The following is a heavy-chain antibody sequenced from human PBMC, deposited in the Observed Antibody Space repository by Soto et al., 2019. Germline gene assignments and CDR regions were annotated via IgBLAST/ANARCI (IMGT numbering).Heavy chain of an antibody. Sequence: PGGSLRLSCAASGFTFSSYGMHWVRQAPGKGLEWVAVISYDGSNKYYADSVKGRFTISRDNSKNTLYLQMNSLRAEDTAVYYCAKDLDLPYDSSGYYPTYGMDVWGQGTTVTVSS. J-gene: IGHJ6*02. CDR2: ISYDGSNK. CDR1: GFTFSSYG. CDR3: AKDLDLPYDSSGYYPTYGMDV. V-gene: IGHV3-30*18. D-gene: IGHD3-22*01.